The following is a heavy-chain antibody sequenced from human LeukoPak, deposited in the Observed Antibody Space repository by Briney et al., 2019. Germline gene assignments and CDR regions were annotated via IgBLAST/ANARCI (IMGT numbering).Heavy chain of an antibody. J-gene: IGHJ4*02. Sequence: GGSLRLSCAASGFTVSSNYLSWVRQAPGKGLEWVSVIYSGGSTYYADSVRGRFTISRDNSKNTLYLHMNSLRAEDTAVYYCSRDLVGATPYWGQGTLVTVSS. CDR2: IYSGGST. CDR3: SRDLVGATPY. V-gene: IGHV3-66*01. D-gene: IGHD1-26*01. CDR1: GFTVSSNY.